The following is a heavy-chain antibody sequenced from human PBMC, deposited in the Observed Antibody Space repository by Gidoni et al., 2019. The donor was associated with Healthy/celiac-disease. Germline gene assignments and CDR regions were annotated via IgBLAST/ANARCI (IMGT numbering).Heavy chain of an antibody. D-gene: IGHD6-13*01. J-gene: IGHJ1*01. CDR1: GGSISSYY. V-gene: IGHV4-59*08. Sequence: QVQLQESGPGLVKPSETLSLTCTVSGGSISSYYWSCIRQPPGKGLWWIGYSSYSGSTNYNPSLNSRVTISVDTSKNQFSLKLSSVTAADTAVYYCARSSLAATGGLRYFQHWGQGTLVTVSS. CDR3: ARSSLAATGGLRYFQH. CDR2: SSYSGST.